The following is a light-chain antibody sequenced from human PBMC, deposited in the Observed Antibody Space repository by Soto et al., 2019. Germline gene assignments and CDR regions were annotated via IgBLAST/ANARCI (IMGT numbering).Light chain of an antibody. J-gene: IGKJ2*01. CDR3: QQSYSTPFT. CDR2: GTS. CDR1: HSINSH. Sequence: DIQLTQSPSSLSASEGDTVTITCRASHSINSHLNWYQQKSGEAPKFLIYGTSGLHTGVPSRFSGSGSGTDFTLTISSLQPEDCAIYYCQQSYSTPFTFGQGTKLEIK. V-gene: IGKV1-39*01.